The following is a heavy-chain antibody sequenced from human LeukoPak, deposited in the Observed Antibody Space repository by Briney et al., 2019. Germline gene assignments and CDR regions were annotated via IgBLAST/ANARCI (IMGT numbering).Heavy chain of an antibody. J-gene: IGHJ4*02. Sequence: GGSLRFTCAASGFTFSSHGMHWVRQAPGKGLEWVAVIWYDGSNKYYADSVKGRFTISRDNSKNTLYLQMNSLGAEDTAVYYCARDRQWMVFDYWGQRTLVTVSS. CDR1: GFTFSSHG. CDR2: IWYDGSNK. D-gene: IGHD6-19*01. CDR3: ARDRQWMVFDY. V-gene: IGHV3-33*01.